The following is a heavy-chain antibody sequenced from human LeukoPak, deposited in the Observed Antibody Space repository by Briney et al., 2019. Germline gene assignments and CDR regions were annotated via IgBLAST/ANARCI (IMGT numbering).Heavy chain of an antibody. D-gene: IGHD3-22*01. V-gene: IGHV4-59*01. CDR1: GGSISSYY. CDR2: IYYSGRT. Sequence: SETLSLTCTVSGGSISSYYWSWIRQPPGKGLELIGYIYYSGRTNYSPSLKSRVTISADTSKNQFFLKLSSVTAADTAVYYCARVRKNYDNSGYYCDYWGQGTLVTVSS. CDR3: ARVRKNYDNSGYYCDY. J-gene: IGHJ4*02.